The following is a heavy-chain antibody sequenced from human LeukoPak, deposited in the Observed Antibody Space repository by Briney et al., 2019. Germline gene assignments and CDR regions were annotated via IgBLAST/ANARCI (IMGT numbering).Heavy chain of an antibody. V-gene: IGHV3-33*05. CDR1: GFTFSSYG. Sequence: SGGSLRLSCAASGFTFSSYGMHWVRQAPGKGLEWVAVISFDGTNKFYADSVKGRFTISRDNAKNSLYLQVNSLRAEDTAVYYCARTPAEVGELLVEYYFDYWGQGTLVTVSS. CDR3: ARTPAEVGELLVEYYFDY. CDR2: ISFDGTNK. D-gene: IGHD3-10*01. J-gene: IGHJ4*02.